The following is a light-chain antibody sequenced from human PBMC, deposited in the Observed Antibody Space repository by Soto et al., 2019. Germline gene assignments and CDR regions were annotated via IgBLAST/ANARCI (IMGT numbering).Light chain of an antibody. Sequence: DIQMSQSPSSLSASVGDRVTITCRASQSISSYLNWYQQKSGNAPKLLIYGASSLQSVVQSRFSGSGSGTDFTLTISSLQPEEFATYYCQQSYSTPPYTFGQGTKLEIK. CDR1: QSISSY. CDR3: QQSYSTPPYT. J-gene: IGKJ2*01. CDR2: GAS. V-gene: IGKV1-39*01.